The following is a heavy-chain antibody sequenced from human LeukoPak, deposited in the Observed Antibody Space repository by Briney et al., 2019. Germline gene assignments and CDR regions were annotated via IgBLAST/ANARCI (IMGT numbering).Heavy chain of an antibody. Sequence: PSETLSLTCTVSGGSITSYYWTWTRQPPGKGLEWIGYIYYSGSNNYNPSLKSRVTISVDTSKNQFSLKLSSVTAADTAVYYCARRDDDYGDSYNWFDPWGQGTLVTVSS. CDR1: GGSITSYY. J-gene: IGHJ5*02. CDR2: IYYSGSN. CDR3: ARRDDDYGDSYNWFDP. D-gene: IGHD4-17*01. V-gene: IGHV4-59*08.